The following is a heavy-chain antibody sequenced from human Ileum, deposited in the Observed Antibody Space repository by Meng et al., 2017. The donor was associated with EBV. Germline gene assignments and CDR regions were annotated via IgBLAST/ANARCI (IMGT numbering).Heavy chain of an antibody. CDR2: IFHSGIT. CDR1: GGSIGSFNW. V-gene: IGHV4-4*03. J-gene: IGHJ4*02. CDR3: AGKREYVNAWPFDY. Sequence: VQRPEAGPGLATVPGPRPLTCVSLGGSIGSFNWWTWVRQPPGKGLEWIGEIFHSGITNYNPSLKSRVTISVDKSKSQFSLKLSSVTAADTAVYYCAGKREYVNAWPFDYWGQGTLVTVSS. D-gene: IGHD2/OR15-2a*01.